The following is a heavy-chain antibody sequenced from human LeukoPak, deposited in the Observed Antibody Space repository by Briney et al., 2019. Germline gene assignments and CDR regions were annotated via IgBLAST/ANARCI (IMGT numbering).Heavy chain of an antibody. CDR3: ARGPRSGHHDY. CDR2: IYSSGTT. Sequence: SETLSLTCSVARVSLSSYYWSWIRQPAGKGLEWIGRIYSSGTTNYNPSLKSRVTMSLDTSKNRFSLKLSSVTAADMAVYYCARGPRSGHHDYWGQGILVTVSS. D-gene: IGHD6-19*01. V-gene: IGHV4-4*07. J-gene: IGHJ4*02. CDR1: RVSLSSYY.